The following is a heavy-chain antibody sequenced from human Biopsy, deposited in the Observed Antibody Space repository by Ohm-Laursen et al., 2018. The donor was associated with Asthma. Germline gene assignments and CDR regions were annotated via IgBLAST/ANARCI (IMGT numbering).Heavy chain of an antibody. D-gene: IGHD2-15*01. Sequence: SETLSLTCTVSGGSMTSGGHTWNWIRQIPGKGLEWIGYIFDSEGSYYNPSLKSRVMTSLDTSQNQFSLSLNSVTAADTAVYFCARGSGLYPESPFDYWGQGTLVTVSS. V-gene: IGHV4-31*03. CDR1: GGSMTSGGHT. J-gene: IGHJ4*02. CDR2: IFDSEGS. CDR3: ARGSGLYPESPFDY.